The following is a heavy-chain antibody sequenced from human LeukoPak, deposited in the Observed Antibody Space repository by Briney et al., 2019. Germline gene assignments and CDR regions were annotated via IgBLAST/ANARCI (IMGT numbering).Heavy chain of an antibody. CDR3: ARADSYGSILDY. J-gene: IGHJ4*02. CDR2: IDQYGRAK. D-gene: IGHD5-18*01. V-gene: IGHV3-7*04. Sequence: GGSLRLSCAASGFTFSNYWMSWVRQAPGKGLEWVASIDQYGRAKYYVDSVRGRFAFSRDNTKNSLHLQMNSLRAEDTAVYYCARADSYGSILDYWGQGTRVIDSS. CDR1: GFTFSNYW.